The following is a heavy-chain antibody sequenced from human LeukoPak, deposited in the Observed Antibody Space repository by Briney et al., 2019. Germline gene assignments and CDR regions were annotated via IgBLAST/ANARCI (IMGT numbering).Heavy chain of an antibody. CDR2: ISGSGGST. D-gene: IGHD3-3*01. CDR1: GFTFSSYA. J-gene: IGHJ4*02. CDR3: AKERYDFWSGYGDPLLDY. Sequence: TGGSLRLSCAASGFTFSSYAMSWVRQAPGKGLEWVSAISGSGGSTYYADSVKGRFTISRDNSKNTLYLQMNSLRAEDTAVYYCAKERYDFWSGYGDPLLDYWGQGTLVTVSS. V-gene: IGHV3-23*01.